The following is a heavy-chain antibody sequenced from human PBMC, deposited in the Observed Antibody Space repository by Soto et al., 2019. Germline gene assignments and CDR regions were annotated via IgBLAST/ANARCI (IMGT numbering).Heavy chain of an antibody. V-gene: IGHV3-23*01. CDR1: GFTFSSYA. CDR3: AKSTLGVVNPLVFDE. J-gene: IGHJ3*01. D-gene: IGHD3-3*01. Sequence: PGGSLRLSCEASGFTFSSYAMNWVRQAPGKGLEWISVISGSGGATYFADSVKGRFVISRDNSKNTLYLQMNSLRAEDTAIYYCAKSTLGVVNPLVFDEWGQG. CDR2: ISGSGGAT.